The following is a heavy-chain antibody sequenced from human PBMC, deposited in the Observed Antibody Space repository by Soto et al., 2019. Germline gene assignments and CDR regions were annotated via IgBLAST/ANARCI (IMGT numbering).Heavy chain of an antibody. CDR3: ASQQLVHYYYGMDV. D-gene: IGHD6-13*01. J-gene: IGHJ6*02. Sequence: QLQLQESGPGLVKPSETLSLTCTVSGGSISSSSYYWGWIRQPPGKGLEWIGSIYYSGSTYYNPSRKSRVPISVDTSKNQFSLKLSSVPAADTAVYYCASQQLVHYYYGMDVWGQGTTVTVSS. CDR1: GGSISSSSYY. CDR2: IYYSGST. V-gene: IGHV4-39*01.